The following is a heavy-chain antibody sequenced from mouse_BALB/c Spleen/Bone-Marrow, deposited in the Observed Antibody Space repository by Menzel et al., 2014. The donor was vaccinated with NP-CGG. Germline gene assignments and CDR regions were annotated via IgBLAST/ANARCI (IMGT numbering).Heavy chain of an antibody. D-gene: IGHD2-4*01. J-gene: IGHJ1*01. CDR1: GFSLTGYG. Sequence: VKLVESGPGLVAPSQSLSITCTVSGFSLTGYGVNWVRQPPGKGLEWLGMIWGDGNTDYNSDLKSRLSISKDNSKSQVFLKTNSLQTDDTARYYCARVYYDYDWWYFDVWGAGTTVTVSS. CDR3: ARVYYDYDWWYFDV. CDR2: IWGDGNT. V-gene: IGHV2-6-7*01.